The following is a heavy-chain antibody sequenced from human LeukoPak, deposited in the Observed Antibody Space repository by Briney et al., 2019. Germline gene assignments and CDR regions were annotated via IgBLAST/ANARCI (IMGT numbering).Heavy chain of an antibody. Sequence: GGSLRLSCAASGFTFSNYWGHWVRQAPGKGLVWVSRINRDGSTTNYADSVKGRFTVSRDNAKNTLNLQMNSLRAEDTAVYYCATIGSSGYYYDHSDVSFDYWGQGTLVTVSS. V-gene: IGHV3-74*01. CDR2: INRDGSTT. D-gene: IGHD3-22*01. CDR3: ATIGSSGYYYDHSDVSFDY. J-gene: IGHJ4*02. CDR1: GFTFSNYW.